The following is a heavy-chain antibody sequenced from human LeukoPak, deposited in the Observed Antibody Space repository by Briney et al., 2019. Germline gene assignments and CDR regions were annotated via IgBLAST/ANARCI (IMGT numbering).Heavy chain of an antibody. CDR2: IYTSGST. Sequence: PSEALSLTCTVSGGSISSYYWSWIRQPPGKGLEWIGYIYTSGSTNYNPSLQSRVTISVDTSKNQFSLKLSSVTAADTAVYYCARHAGDGYNPFDYWGQGTLVTVSS. D-gene: IGHD5-24*01. J-gene: IGHJ4*02. CDR1: GGSISSYY. CDR3: ARHAGDGYNPFDY. V-gene: IGHV4-4*09.